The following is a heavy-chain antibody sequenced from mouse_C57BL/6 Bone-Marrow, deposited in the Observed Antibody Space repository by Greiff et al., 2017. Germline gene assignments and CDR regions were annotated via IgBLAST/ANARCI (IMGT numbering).Heavy chain of an antibody. D-gene: IGHD1-1*01. CDR1: GFTFSSYA. V-gene: IGHV5-4*01. Sequence: EVHLVESGGGLVKPGGSLKLSCAASGFTFSSYAMSWVRQTPEKRLEWVATISDGGSYTYYPDNVKGRFTISRDNAKNNLYLQMSHLKSEDTAMYYCARVAYGYWYFDVWGTGTTVTVSS. CDR2: ISDGGSYT. CDR3: ARVAYGYWYFDV. J-gene: IGHJ1*03.